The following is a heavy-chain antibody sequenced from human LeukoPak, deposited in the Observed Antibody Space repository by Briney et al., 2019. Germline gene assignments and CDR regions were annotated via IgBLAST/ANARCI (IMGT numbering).Heavy chain of an antibody. V-gene: IGHV4-4*07. CDR1: GGSINSYY. J-gene: IGHJ5*02. D-gene: IGHD3-22*01. Sequence: SETLSLTWTVSGGSINSYYWSWIRQPAGTGLEWIGRIHTSGSTNYNPSLKSRVTMSIDTSRNQFSLKLTSVTAADTAVYYCARDRYFYDTSGYLAPWGQGTLVTVSS. CDR2: IHTSGST. CDR3: ARDRYFYDTSGYLAP.